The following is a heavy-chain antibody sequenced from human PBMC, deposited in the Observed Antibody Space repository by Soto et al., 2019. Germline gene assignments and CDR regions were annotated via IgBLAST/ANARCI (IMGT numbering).Heavy chain of an antibody. CDR2: ITSSSSTI. V-gene: IGHV3-48*01. J-gene: IGHJ2*01. CDR3: ARDWDYGDYVYWYFDL. CDR1: GGSISSYS. D-gene: IGHD4-17*01. Sequence: ETLSLTCTVSGGSISSYSMNWVRQAPGKGLEWLSYITSSSSTIYYADSVKGRFTISRDNAKNSLYLQMNSLRAEDTAVYYCARDWDYGDYVYWYFDLWGRGTLVTVPS.